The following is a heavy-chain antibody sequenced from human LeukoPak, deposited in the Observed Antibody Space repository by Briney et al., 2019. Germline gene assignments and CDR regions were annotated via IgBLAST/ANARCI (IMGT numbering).Heavy chain of an antibody. CDR3: ARDKRGSGYSVGAFDI. CDR2: IKQDGSEK. D-gene: IGHD3-22*01. Sequence: GGSLRLSCAASGFTFSSNWMSWVRQAPGKGLEWVANIKQDGSEKYYVDSVKGRFTISRDNAKNSLYLQMSSLRAEDTAVYYCARDKRGSGYSVGAFDIWGQGTMVTVSS. V-gene: IGHV3-7*01. CDR1: GFTFSSNW. J-gene: IGHJ3*02.